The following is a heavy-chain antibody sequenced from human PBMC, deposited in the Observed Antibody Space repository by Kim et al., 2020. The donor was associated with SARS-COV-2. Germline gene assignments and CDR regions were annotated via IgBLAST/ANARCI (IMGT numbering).Heavy chain of an antibody. D-gene: IGHD3-10*01. CDR2: IDPSDSYT. J-gene: IGHJ6*02. CDR1: GYSFTSCW. Sequence: GESLKISCKGSGYSFTSCWISWVRQMPGKGLEWMGRIDPSDSYTNYSPSFQGHVTISADKSISTAYLQWSSLKASDTAMYYCAREYGSGSYYNSAYYYYGMDVWGQGTTVTVSS. CDR3: AREYGSGSYYNSAYYYYGMDV. V-gene: IGHV5-10-1*01.